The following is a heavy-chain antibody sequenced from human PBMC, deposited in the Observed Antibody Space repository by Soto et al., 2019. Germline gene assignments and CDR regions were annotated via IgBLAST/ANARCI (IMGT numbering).Heavy chain of an antibody. CDR3: ARTYSSSWSPFDY. CDR2: INHSGGT. J-gene: IGHJ4*02. Sequence: SETMSLTCAVYGGSFSGYYWSWIRQPPGKGLEWIGEINHSGGTNYNPSLKSRVTISVDTSKNQFSLKLSSVTAADTAVYYCARTYSSSWSPFDYWGQGTLVTVSS. D-gene: IGHD6-13*01. CDR1: GGSFSGYY. V-gene: IGHV4-34*01.